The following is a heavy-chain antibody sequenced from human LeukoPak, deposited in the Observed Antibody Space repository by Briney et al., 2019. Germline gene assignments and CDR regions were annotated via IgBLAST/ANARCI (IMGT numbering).Heavy chain of an antibody. CDR3: ARDLNY. Sequence: GRSLRLSCAASGFTVINYYMSWLRQAPGKGLEWVSIIDTGVNTYYTDSVKGRFTISRDSSKNTLYLQMNSLRAEDTAMYYCARDLNYWGQGTLVTVSS. V-gene: IGHV3-53*01. CDR1: GFTVINYY. J-gene: IGHJ4*02. CDR2: IDTGVNT.